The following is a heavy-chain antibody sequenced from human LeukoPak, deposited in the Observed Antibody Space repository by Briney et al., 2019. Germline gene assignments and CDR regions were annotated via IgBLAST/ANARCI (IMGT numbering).Heavy chain of an antibody. Sequence: GGSLRLSCAASGFTFSSYAMSWVRQAPGKGLEWVSAISGSGGSTYYADSVKGRFTISRDNSKNTLYLQMNSLRAEDTAVYYCAKVPPIGIAVAVNFDYWGQGTLVTVSS. CDR2: ISGSGGST. J-gene: IGHJ4*02. V-gene: IGHV3-23*01. D-gene: IGHD6-19*01. CDR1: GFTFSSYA. CDR3: AKVPPIGIAVAVNFDY.